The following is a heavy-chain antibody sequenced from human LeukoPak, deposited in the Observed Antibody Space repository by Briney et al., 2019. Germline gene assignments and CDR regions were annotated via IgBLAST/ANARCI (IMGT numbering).Heavy chain of an antibody. CDR1: GYTITGYY. D-gene: IGHD3/OR15-3a*01. J-gene: IGHJ6*03. Sequence: ASVKVSCKASGYTITGYYLHWVRQAPGQGLEWMGRINPNSGGTNYAQKFQGRVTMTRDTSITTAHMELSRLRSDDTAVYYCARDHRIRGLDYYYMDIWGKGTTVTVSS. V-gene: IGHV1-2*06. CDR3: ARDHRIRGLDYYYMDI. CDR2: INPNSGGT.